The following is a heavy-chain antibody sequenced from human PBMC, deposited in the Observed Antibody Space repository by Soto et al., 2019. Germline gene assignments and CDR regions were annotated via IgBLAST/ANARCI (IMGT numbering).Heavy chain of an antibody. CDR2: IVVGSSNR. CDR1: GFTFSTSA. CDR3: AADPGYYYDSSGYYSPLH. D-gene: IGHD3-22*01. J-gene: IGHJ4*02. V-gene: IGHV1-58*01. Sequence: QMQLVQSGPEVKKPGTSVKVSCKASGFTFSTSAVQWVRQARGQRLEWIGWIVVGSSNRNYAQKFQERVTITRDMSASTAYMELRSLRSEDTAVYYCAADPGYYYDSSGYYSPLHWGQGTLVTVSS.